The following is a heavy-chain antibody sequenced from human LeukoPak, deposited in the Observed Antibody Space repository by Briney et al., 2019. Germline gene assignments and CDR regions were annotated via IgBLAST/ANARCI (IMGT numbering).Heavy chain of an antibody. CDR3: AKGSTTRFDYYYYYMDF. J-gene: IGHJ6*03. CDR2: GGSGST. V-gene: IGHV3-23*01. D-gene: IGHD2-2*01. Sequence: GGSGSTYYADSVKGRFTISRDISNNTLYLQMSSLRAEDTAVYYCAKGSTTRFDYYYYYMDF.